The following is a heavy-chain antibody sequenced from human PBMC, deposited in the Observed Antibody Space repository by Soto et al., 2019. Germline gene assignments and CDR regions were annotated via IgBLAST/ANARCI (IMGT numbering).Heavy chain of an antibody. Sequence: ASVKVSCKASGYTFTSYGISWVRQAPGQGLEWMGWVSGFNDDTNHAQKFQGRVTMTKDTSTSTAYMELRSLKFDDTAVYYCERSGSYYPARNWFGPWGQGTLVTVSS. D-gene: IGHD3-10*01. CDR3: ERSGSYYPARNWFGP. CDR1: GYTFTSYG. V-gene: IGHV1-18*01. J-gene: IGHJ5*02. CDR2: VSGFNDDT.